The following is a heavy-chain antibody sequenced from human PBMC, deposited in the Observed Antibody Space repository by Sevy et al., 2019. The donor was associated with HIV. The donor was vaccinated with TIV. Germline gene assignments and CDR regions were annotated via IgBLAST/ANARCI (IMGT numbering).Heavy chain of an antibody. CDR1: GYTFTSYG. D-gene: IGHD6-19*01. V-gene: IGHV1-18*01. J-gene: IGHJ4*02. Sequence: ASVKVSCKASGYTFTSYGISWIRQAPGQGLEWMGWISPYTGSVHYAQKLQGRVIMTTDTSTSTAYMELRSLRSDDTAVYYCSRESDSSGWSEVDYWGQGTLVTVSS. CDR3: SRESDSSGWSEVDY. CDR2: ISPYTGSV.